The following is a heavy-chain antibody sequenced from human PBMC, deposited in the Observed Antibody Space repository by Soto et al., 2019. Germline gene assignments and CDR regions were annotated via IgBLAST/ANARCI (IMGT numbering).Heavy chain of an antibody. CDR2: ITLSTGYI. CDR1: T. J-gene: IGHJ6*02. D-gene: IGHD3-10*01. CDR3: ARDSRLRDRGVMRGFVVLDV. V-gene: IGHV3-21*01. Sequence: TMNWVRQAPGKGLEWVSSITLSTGYIYYADSVRGRFTISRDNAKNSVYLQMNSLRAEDTAVYYCARDSRLRDRGVMRGFVVLDVWGQGTTVTVSS.